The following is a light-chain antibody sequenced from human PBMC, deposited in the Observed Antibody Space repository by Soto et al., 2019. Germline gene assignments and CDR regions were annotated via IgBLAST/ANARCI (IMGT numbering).Light chain of an antibody. CDR1: QSVSSN. J-gene: IGKJ5*01. CDR2: DAS. V-gene: IGKV3-15*01. CDR3: QQYNNWPPT. Sequence: EIVMTQSPATLSVSPGESATLSCRASQSVSSNLAWHQQKPGQAPRILMYDASTRATGISARFSGSGSGTEFTLTISSLQSEDFAVYYCQQYNNWPPTFGQGTRLEIK.